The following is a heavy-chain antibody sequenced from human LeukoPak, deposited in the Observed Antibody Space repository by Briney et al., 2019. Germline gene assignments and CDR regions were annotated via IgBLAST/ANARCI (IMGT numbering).Heavy chain of an antibody. D-gene: IGHD6-13*01. CDR1: GFTFSSYS. J-gene: IGHJ4*02. CDR2: ISSSSSTI. V-gene: IGHV3-48*01. CDR3: ARETGSSSWYYFDY. Sequence: GGSLRLSCAASGFTFSSYSTNWVRQAPGKGLEWVSYISSSSSTIYYADSVKGRFTISRDNAKNSLYLQMNSLRAEDTAVYYCARETGSSSWYYFDYWGQGTLVTVSS.